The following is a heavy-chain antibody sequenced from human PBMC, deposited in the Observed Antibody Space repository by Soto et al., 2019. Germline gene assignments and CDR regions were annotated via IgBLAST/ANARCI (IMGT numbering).Heavy chain of an antibody. CDR1: GFTFGSYD. Sequence: LRLSCAASGFTFGSYDMTRVRQAPGKGLEWVSTILVDGRTFYVVSVKGRFTISRDNSRNTVYLQMNSLTAADTALYSCAKATATGGGAFDFCGQGTMVTVSS. J-gene: IGHJ3*01. CDR3: AKATATGGGAFDF. D-gene: IGHD2-8*02. V-gene: IGHV3-23*01. CDR2: ILVDGRT.